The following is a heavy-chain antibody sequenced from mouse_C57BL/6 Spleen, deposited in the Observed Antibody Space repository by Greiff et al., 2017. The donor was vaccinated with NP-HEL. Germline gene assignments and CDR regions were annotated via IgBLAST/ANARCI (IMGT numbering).Heavy chain of an antibody. CDR2: INSGSSTI. J-gene: IGHJ3*01. D-gene: IGHD1-1*01. Sequence: EVKVVESGGGLVKPGGSLKLSCAASGFTFSDYGMHWVRQAPEKGLEWVAYINSGSSTIYYADTVKGRFTISSDNAKNTLFLQMTSLRSEDTAMYYCARRRVTTVVADWGQGTLVTVSA. V-gene: IGHV5-17*01. CDR3: ARRRVTTVVAD. CDR1: GFTFSDYG.